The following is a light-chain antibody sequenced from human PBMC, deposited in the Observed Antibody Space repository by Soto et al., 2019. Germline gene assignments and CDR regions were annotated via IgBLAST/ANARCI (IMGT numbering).Light chain of an antibody. CDR1: QSISTY. CDR2: AAS. CDR3: QQANSFPLT. J-gene: IGKJ4*01. Sequence: DIQMTQSPSSLSASVGDRVTITCRASQSISTYLHWYQQKPGKAPNLLIYAASTLQSGVPSRFSGSGSGTDFTLTISSLQPEDFATYYCQQANSFPLTFGRGTKVDIK. V-gene: IGKV1-39*01.